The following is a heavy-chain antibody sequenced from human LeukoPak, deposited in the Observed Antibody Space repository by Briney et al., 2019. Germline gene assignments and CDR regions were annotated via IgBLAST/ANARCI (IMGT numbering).Heavy chain of an antibody. Sequence: RPGGSLRLSCAASGFTLSSYGMHWVRQAPGQGLEWVAVISDDGNIKYYADSVKGRFTISRDNSKNTLYMEMNSLRAEDTAVYYCARDVPYYDSSGYYNNPIDYWGQGTLVTVSS. V-gene: IGHV3-30*03. CDR2: ISDDGNIK. D-gene: IGHD3-22*01. CDR3: ARDVPYYDSSGYYNNPIDY. J-gene: IGHJ4*02. CDR1: GFTLSSYG.